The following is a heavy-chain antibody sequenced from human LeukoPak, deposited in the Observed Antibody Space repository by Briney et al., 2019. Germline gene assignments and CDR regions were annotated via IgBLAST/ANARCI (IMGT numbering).Heavy chain of an antibody. D-gene: IGHD3-10*01. Sequence: GGSLRLSCAASGFTFSSYAMHWVRQAPGKGLEWVAVISYDGSNKYYADSVKGRFTISRDNSKNTLYLQMNSLRAEDTAVYYCAKGGWFGELFLGDAFDIWGQGTMVTVSS. CDR2: ISYDGSNK. V-gene: IGHV3-30*04. CDR1: GFTFSSYA. CDR3: AKGGWFGELFLGDAFDI. J-gene: IGHJ3*02.